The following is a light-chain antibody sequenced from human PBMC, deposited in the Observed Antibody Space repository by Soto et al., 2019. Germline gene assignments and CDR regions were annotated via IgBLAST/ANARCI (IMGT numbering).Light chain of an antibody. Sequence: NPMTQSPSTLSASVGDRVTITCRASQSISSCLAWYQQKPGKAPKLLIYDASSLESGVPSRFSGSGSGTEFTLTISSLQPDDFATHYCQQYNSYSWTFGQGTKVDIK. J-gene: IGKJ1*01. V-gene: IGKV1-5*01. CDR3: QQYNSYSWT. CDR2: DAS. CDR1: QSISSC.